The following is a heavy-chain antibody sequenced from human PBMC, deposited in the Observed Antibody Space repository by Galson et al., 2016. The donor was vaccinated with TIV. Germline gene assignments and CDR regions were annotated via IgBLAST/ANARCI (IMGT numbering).Heavy chain of an antibody. CDR3: ARDCSSANCYSNPVYFDS. V-gene: IGHV3-11*01. D-gene: IGHD2-2*01. CDR1: GFTFSDYY. J-gene: IGHJ4*02. CDR2: ISSSGRII. Sequence: SLRLSCAVSGFTFSDYYMSWIRQAPGKGLEWVSYISSSGRIIYYADSVKGRFTISRDNAKNSLYLQMNSLRAEDTAVYYCARDCSSANCYSNPVYFDSWGQGTLVTVSS.